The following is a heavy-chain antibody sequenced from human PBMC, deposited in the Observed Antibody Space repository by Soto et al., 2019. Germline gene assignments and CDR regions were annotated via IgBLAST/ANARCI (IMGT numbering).Heavy chain of an antibody. CDR1: GFTFSSYS. V-gene: IGHV3-21*01. J-gene: IGHJ6*02. Sequence: GGSLRLSCAASGFTFSSYSMHWVRQAPGKGLEWVSSIGTRSDIYYADSVKGRFTISRDNAKNSLSLQMNSMAAEDTAVYYCAREETAWPLAYGLDVWGQGTTVTVSS. D-gene: IGHD2-21*02. CDR3: AREETAWPLAYGLDV. CDR2: IGTRSDI.